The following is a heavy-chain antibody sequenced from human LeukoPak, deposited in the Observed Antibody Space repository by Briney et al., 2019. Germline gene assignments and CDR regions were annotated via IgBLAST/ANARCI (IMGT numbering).Heavy chain of an antibody. Sequence: PSETLSLTCTVSGGSISSSSYYWGWIRQPPGKGLEWIGSIYYSGSTYYNPSLKSRVTISVDTSKNQFSLKLSSATAADTAVYYCACRLYDSSLFDYWGQRTLVTVSS. V-gene: IGHV4-39*01. J-gene: IGHJ4*02. CDR1: GGSISSSSYY. CDR3: ACRLYDSSLFDY. D-gene: IGHD3-22*01. CDR2: IYYSGST.